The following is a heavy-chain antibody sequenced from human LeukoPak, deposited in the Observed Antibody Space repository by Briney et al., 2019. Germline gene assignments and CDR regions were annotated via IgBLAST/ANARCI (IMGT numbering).Heavy chain of an antibody. D-gene: IGHD3-16*01. V-gene: IGHV4-61*02. CDR1: GGSISSGRYY. CDR3: ARLGPPAYYYYMDV. Sequence: SETLSLTCTVSGGSISSGRYYWSWIRQPAGKGLEWIGRIYTSGSTNYTPSLKSRVTMSVDTSKNQFSLKLSSVTAADTAVYYCARLGPPAYYYYMDVWGKGTTVTISS. J-gene: IGHJ6*03. CDR2: IYTSGST.